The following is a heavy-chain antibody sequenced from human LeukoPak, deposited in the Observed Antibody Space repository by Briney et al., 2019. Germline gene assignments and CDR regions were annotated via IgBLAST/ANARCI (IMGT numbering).Heavy chain of an antibody. CDR1: GFTFRDSA. Sequence: GGSLRLSCAASGFTFRDSAMSWVRQAPGKGLEWVSLISFSGDNTYYTDSVKGRFTISRDNSKDTLYLQMNSLRAEDTAIYYCARVGLSDILTGAFDYWGQGTLVTVSS. D-gene: IGHD3-9*01. CDR3: ARVGLSDILTGAFDY. J-gene: IGHJ4*02. V-gene: IGHV3-23*01. CDR2: ISFSGDNT.